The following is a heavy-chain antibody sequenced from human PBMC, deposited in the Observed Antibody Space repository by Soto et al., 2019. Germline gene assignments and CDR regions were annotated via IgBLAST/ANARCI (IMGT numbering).Heavy chain of an antibody. Sequence: QVHLVQSGGEVKKPGASVKVSCKASGYTFNRHGITWVRQAPGQGLEWMGWISGYNGDINYEQKFQGRVTLSSDTLTSTGYLEMKGLRFDDTAVYYCGRGRIGGAREIEFWGQGTLVTVSS. CDR1: GYTFNRHG. CDR3: GRGRIGGAREIEF. V-gene: IGHV1-18*04. CDR2: ISGYNGDI. D-gene: IGHD1-26*01. J-gene: IGHJ4*02.